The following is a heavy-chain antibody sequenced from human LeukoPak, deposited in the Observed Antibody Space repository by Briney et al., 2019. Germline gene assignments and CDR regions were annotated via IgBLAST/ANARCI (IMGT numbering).Heavy chain of an antibody. J-gene: IGHJ3*02. Sequence: GRSLRLSCAASGFTFRSYAMHWVRQAPGKGLEWVAVISYDGTNKYYADSVKGRFTTSRDNSKNTLYLQMNSLRAEDTAVYFCARCQYSSGWYDAFDIWGQGTVVTVSS. CDR1: GFTFRSYA. CDR3: ARCQYSSGWYDAFDI. D-gene: IGHD6-19*01. V-gene: IGHV3-30*04. CDR2: ISYDGTNK.